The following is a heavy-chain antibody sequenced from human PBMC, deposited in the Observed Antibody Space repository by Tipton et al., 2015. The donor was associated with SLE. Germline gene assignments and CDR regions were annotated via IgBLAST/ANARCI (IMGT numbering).Heavy chain of an antibody. Sequence: SGAEVKKPGASVKVSCKASGYTFSSYAMSWVRQAPGKGLEWVSAISGGGGSTYYADSVKGRFTISRDNSKNTLYLQMNSLRAEDTAVYYCAREGAVAADGFDYWGQGTLVTVSS. CDR3: AREGAVAADGFDY. D-gene: IGHD6-19*01. CDR1: GYTFSSYA. CDR2: ISGGGGST. V-gene: IGHV3-23*01. J-gene: IGHJ4*02.